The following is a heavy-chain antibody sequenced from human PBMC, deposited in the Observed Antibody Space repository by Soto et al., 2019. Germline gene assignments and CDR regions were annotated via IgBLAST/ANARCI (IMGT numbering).Heavy chain of an antibody. Sequence: SETLSLTCTVSGGSVTSDEDYWSWIRQSPGKGLEWIGYISNSGSTGYNPSLKTRLSMSVDRSKNQFTLRLTSVTAADTAVYFCARATGTLGSRNCDYWGQGSLVTVS. CDR2: ISNSGST. J-gene: IGHJ4*02. CDR3: ARATGTLGSRNCDY. V-gene: IGHV4-30-4*01. D-gene: IGHD1-1*01. CDR1: GGSVTSDEDY.